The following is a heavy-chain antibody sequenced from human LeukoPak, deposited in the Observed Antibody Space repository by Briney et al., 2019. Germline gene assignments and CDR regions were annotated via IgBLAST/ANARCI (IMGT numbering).Heavy chain of an antibody. CDR2: IFYSGST. CDR3: ARVMGDYYDSSGYYRRSDVFDI. J-gene: IGHJ3*02. Sequence: SETLPLTCTVSSGSISTSNYYWGWVRQPPGKALEWIGNIFYSGSTDYNPSLKSRVTISVDTSKNQFSLKLSSVTAADTAVYYCARVMGDYYDSSGYYRRSDVFDIWGQGTMLIVSS. CDR1: SGSISTSNYY. D-gene: IGHD3-22*01. V-gene: IGHV4-39*07.